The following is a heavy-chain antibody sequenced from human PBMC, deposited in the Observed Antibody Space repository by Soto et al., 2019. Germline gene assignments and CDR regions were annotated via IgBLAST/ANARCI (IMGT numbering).Heavy chain of an antibody. J-gene: IGHJ6*02. CDR3: ARVDSNQDYYYGMDV. CDR2: IYYSGST. V-gene: IGHV4-31*03. CDR1: GGSISSGGYY. Sequence: QVQLQESGPGLVKPSQTLSLTCTVSGGSISSGGYYWSWIRQHPGKGLEWIGYIYYSGSTYYNPSLKSRVTISVDTSKNQFSLKLSSVTAAGTAVYYCARVDSNQDYYYGMDVWGQGTTVTVSS. D-gene: IGHD4-4*01.